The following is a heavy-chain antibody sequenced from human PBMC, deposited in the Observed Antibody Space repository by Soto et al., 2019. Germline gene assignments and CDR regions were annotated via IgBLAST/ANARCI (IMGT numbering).Heavy chain of an antibody. J-gene: IGHJ5*02. CDR3: ARDYMITCGGVIHDWFYP. Sequence: ASVKVSCKASGYTFTSYDINWVRQATGQGLEWMGWMNPNSGNTGYAQKFQGRVTMTRNTSISTAYMELSSLRSEDTAVYYCARDYMITCGGVIHDWFYPWRQGTLDIGSS. D-gene: IGHD3-16*02. CDR2: MNPNSGNT. V-gene: IGHV1-8*01. CDR1: GYTFTSYD.